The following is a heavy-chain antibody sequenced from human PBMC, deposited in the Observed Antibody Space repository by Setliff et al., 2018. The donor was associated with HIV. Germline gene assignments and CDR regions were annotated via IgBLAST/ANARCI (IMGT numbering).Heavy chain of an antibody. D-gene: IGHD3-3*01. CDR3: VREGGAISGVVIEGPAFDI. Sequence: ASVKVSCKASGYTFSTYSISWVRQAPGQGLEWLGWISPYNGNTKYAEKFQGRVTMTTDTSTSTAYMDLRSLRSDDTAVYFCVREGGAISGVVIEGPAFDIWGQGTMVTVSS. J-gene: IGHJ3*02. CDR1: GYTFSTYS. CDR2: ISPYNGNT. V-gene: IGHV1-18*01.